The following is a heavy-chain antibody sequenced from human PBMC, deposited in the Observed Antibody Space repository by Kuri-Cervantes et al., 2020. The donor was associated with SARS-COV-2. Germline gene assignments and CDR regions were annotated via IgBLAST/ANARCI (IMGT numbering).Heavy chain of an antibody. J-gene: IGHJ4*02. Sequence: GGSLRLSCAASGFTFSNYVMHWVRQAPGKGLEWVTIISYDGSNKYYADSVKGRFTISRDNSKNTLYLQMNSLRPEDTAVYYCARDRPLRFLEWTRNFDYWGQGTLVTVSS. CDR2: ISYDGSNK. CDR3: ARDRPLRFLEWTRNFDY. V-gene: IGHV3-30*03. CDR1: GFTFSNYV. D-gene: IGHD3-3*01.